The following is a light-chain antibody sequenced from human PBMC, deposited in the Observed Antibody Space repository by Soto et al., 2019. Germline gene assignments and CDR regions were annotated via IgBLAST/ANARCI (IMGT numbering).Light chain of an antibody. J-gene: IGKJ1*01. V-gene: IGKV3-15*01. CDR1: QSITRN. CDR2: GAS. CDR3: QQYNNWPMWT. Sequence: EIVLTQSPGTLSLSPGERATLSCRVSQSITRNLAWYQQSPGQAPRLLIYGASTRATGIPARFSGSGSGTEFTLTINSPQSEDFAVYYCQQYNNWPMWTFGQGTKVDIK.